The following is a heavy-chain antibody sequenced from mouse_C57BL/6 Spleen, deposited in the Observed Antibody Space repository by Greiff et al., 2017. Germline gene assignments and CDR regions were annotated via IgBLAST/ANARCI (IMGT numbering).Heavy chain of an antibody. CDR1: GYTFTSYW. V-gene: IGHV1-69*01. J-gene: IGHJ4*01. Sequence: QVQLKQPGAELVMPGASVKLSCKASGYTFTSYWMHWVKQRPGQGLEWIGEIDPSDSYTNYNQKFKGKSTLTVDKSSSTAYMQLSSLTSEDSAVYYCARSGGKRGAMDYWGQGTSVTVSS. CDR2: IDPSDSYT. CDR3: ARSGGKRGAMDY. D-gene: IGHD3-2*02.